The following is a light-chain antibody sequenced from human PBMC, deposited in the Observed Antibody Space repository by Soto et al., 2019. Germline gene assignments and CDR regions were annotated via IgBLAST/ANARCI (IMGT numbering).Light chain of an antibody. J-gene: IGKJ4*01. V-gene: IGKV3-11*01. CDR1: QSISSH. Sequence: EIVLTQSPATLSLSPGERATLSCRASQSISSHLAWYQQKPGQAPRLLMFDTSNRATGIPARFSGSGSGTDFTLTISNLEPEDLAVYYCQQRVNWPLTFGGGTRVEIK. CDR3: QQRVNWPLT. CDR2: DTS.